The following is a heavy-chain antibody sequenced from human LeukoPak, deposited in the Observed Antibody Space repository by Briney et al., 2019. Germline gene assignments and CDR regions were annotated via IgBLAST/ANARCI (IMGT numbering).Heavy chain of an antibody. CDR3: ARHRAAASGVGFYFDY. D-gene: IGHD1-26*01. Sequence: SETLSLTCTVSGGSISGYYWSWIRQPPGKGLEWIGYIYYSGSTNYNPSLKSRVTISVDMSNNQFSLKLSSVTAADTAVYYCARHRAAASGVGFYFDYWGQGSLVTVSS. V-gene: IGHV4-59*08. CDR1: GGSISGYY. J-gene: IGHJ4*02. CDR2: IYYSGST.